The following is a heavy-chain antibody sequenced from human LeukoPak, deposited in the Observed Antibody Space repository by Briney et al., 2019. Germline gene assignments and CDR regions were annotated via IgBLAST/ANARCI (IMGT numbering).Heavy chain of an antibody. Sequence: SETLSLTCTVSGGSISSYYWSWIRQPPGKGLEWIGYIYYSGSTNYNPSLKSRVTISVDTSKNQFSLKLSSVTAADTAVHYCAGGSWSGYYFDYWGQGTLVTVSS. V-gene: IGHV4-59*01. CDR2: IYYSGST. J-gene: IGHJ4*02. D-gene: IGHD6-13*01. CDR1: GGSISSYY. CDR3: AGGSWSGYYFDY.